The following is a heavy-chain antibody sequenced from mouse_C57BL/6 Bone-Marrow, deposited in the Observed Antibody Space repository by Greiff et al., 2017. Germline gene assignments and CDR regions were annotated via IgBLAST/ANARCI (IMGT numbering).Heavy chain of an antibody. V-gene: IGHV1-81*01. CDR2: LYPSSGNT. CDR3: ARASIYYDYRFAY. J-gene: IGHJ3*01. CDR1: GYTFTSYG. D-gene: IGHD2-4*01. Sequence: VQLQQSGAELARPGASVKLSCKASGYTFTSYGISWVKQRTGQGLEWIGELYPSSGNTYYNEKFKGKATLTVDKSSSTAYMEIRSLTSEDSAVYFCARASIYYDYRFAYWGQGTLVTVSA.